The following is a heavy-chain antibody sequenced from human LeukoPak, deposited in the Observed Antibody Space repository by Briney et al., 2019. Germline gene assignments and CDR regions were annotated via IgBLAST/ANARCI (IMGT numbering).Heavy chain of an antibody. D-gene: IGHD6-19*01. J-gene: IGHJ4*02. CDR2: INHSGST. Sequence: SETLSLTCAVYGGSFSGYYWSWIRQPPGKGLEWIGEINHSGSTNYNPSLKSRVTISVDTSKNEFSLQLTSVTAADTAVYYCARGSGWLPDWWGRGTLVTVSS. CDR1: GGSFSGYY. CDR3: ARGSGWLPDW. V-gene: IGHV4-34*01.